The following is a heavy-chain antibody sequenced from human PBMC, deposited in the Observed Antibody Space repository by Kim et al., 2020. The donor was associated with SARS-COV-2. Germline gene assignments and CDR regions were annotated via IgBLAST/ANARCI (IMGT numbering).Heavy chain of an antibody. CDR2: IHYSGST. D-gene: IGHD2-15*01. CDR3: ARVVVGATGWFDP. V-gene: IGHV4-31*03. CDR1: GGSISSGGYY. Sequence: SETLSLTCTVSGGSISSGGYYWSWIRQHPGKGLEWIGYIHYSGSTYYNPSLKSRVTISVDTSKNQFSLKLSSVTAADTAVYYCARVVVGATGWFDPWGQGTLVTVSS. J-gene: IGHJ5*02.